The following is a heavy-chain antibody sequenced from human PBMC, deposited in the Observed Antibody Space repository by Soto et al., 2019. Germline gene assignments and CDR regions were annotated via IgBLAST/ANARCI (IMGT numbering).Heavy chain of an antibody. CDR1: GFTFSSYA. D-gene: IGHD3-22*01. CDR2: ISYDGSNK. CDR3: ARALNHTMIVFHLSNSYYYYGMDV. V-gene: IGHV3-30-3*01. J-gene: IGHJ6*02. Sequence: QVQLVESGGGVVQPGRSLRLSCAASGFTFSSYAMHWVRQAPGKGLEWVAVISYDGSNKYYADSVKGRFTISRDNSKNTLXXQXNXXRAEDTAVYYCARALNHTMIVFHLSNSYYYYGMDVWGQGTTVTVSS.